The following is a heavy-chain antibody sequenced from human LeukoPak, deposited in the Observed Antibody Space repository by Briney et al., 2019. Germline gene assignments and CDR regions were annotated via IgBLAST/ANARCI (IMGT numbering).Heavy chain of an antibody. V-gene: IGHV4-30-4*01. Sequence: PSETLSLTCTVSGDSISSGDYYWSWIRQPPGKGLEWIGYIYYSGSTYYNPSLKSRVTISVDTSKNQFSLKLSSVTAADTAVYYCARDTMTTVIPYYYYGMDVWGQGTTVTVSS. CDR1: GDSISSGDYY. J-gene: IGHJ6*02. CDR2: IYYSGST. CDR3: ARDTMTTVIPYYYYGMDV. D-gene: IGHD4-17*01.